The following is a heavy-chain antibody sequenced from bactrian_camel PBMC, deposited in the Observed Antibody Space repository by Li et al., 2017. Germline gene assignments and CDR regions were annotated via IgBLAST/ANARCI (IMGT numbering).Heavy chain of an antibody. V-gene: IGHV3S55*01. CDR2: ISSDDST. CDR3: AAVYRWTESQNPGDFTF. J-gene: IGHJ4*01. Sequence: QLVESGGGSVQAGGSLRLSCATSGFTFDEFDMGWYRQGSGNECELVSRISSDDSTWYSDSVKGRFTISRDNGKKTLFLDMNRLQVEDTATFYCAAVYRWTESQNPGDFTFWGQGTQVTVS. CDR1: GFTFDEFD. D-gene: IGHD1*01.